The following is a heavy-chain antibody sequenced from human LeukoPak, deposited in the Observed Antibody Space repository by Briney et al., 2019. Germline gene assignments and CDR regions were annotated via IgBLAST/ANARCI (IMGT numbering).Heavy chain of an antibody. V-gene: IGHV4-59*01. CDR3: ARERGRDGYNYPFDY. J-gene: IGHJ4*02. CDR2: IYYSGST. Sequence: PSETLCLTCTVSGGSISSCYWSWIRKPPGKGLEWIGYIYYSGSTNYNPSLKSRVTISVDTSKNQFSLKLSSVTAADTAVYYCARERGRDGYNYPFDYWGQGTLVPVSS. CDR1: GGSISSCY. D-gene: IGHD5-24*01.